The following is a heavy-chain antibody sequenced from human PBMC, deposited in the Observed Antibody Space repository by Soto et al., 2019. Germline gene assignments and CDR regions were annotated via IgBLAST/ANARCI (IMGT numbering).Heavy chain of an antibody. Sequence: QVQLVESGGGLVKPGGSLRLSCAASGFTFSDYYMSWIRQAPGKGLEWVSYISSTDNIIYYADSVKGRFTISRDNAKKSLYLQINILRAEDTSVYYCARYLRNYDSSGYFYYWRHGTLLTVSS. D-gene: IGHD3-22*01. CDR3: ARYLRNYDSSGYFYY. CDR2: ISSTDNII. CDR1: GFTFSDYY. V-gene: IGHV3-11*01. J-gene: IGHJ4*01.